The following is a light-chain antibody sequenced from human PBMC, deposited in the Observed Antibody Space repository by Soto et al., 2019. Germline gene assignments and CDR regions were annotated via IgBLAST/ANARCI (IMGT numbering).Light chain of an antibody. J-gene: IGKJ1*01. CDR1: QTISKY. V-gene: IGKV1-39*01. Sequence: DIQMTQSPSSLSASVGDRVTITCRASQTISKYLNWFQQKPGKAPQLLIYAASSLQSGVPSRFSGSGSGTDFTLTISSLQPEDFAMYYCQQYNGYSWTFGRGTKVEIK. CDR2: AAS. CDR3: QQYNGYSWT.